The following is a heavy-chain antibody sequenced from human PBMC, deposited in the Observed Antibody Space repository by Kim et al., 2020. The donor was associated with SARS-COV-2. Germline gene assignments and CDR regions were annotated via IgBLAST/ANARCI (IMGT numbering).Heavy chain of an antibody. D-gene: IGHD1-7*01. CDR3: ARAGGTNWNYDFDY. Sequence: NPSLKSRVTMSVDTSKNQFSLKLSSVTAADTAVYYCARAGGTNWNYDFDYWGQGTLVTVSS. J-gene: IGHJ4*02. V-gene: IGHV4-4*07.